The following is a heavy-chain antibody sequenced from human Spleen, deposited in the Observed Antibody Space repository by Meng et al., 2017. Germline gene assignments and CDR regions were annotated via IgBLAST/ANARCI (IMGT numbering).Heavy chain of an antibody. CDR1: GFTFSAYA. CDR3: AKSKQWLSTYIFEY. D-gene: IGHD6-19*01. CDR2: ISGSGDNT. J-gene: IGHJ4*02. V-gene: IGHV3-23*01. Sequence: EVQLLESGGDLVQPGGSLRLSCAASGFTFSAYAMSWLRQAPGKGLEWVSGISGSGDNTYYPDSVKGRFTISRDNSKNTLYLQMNSLRAEDTAVYYCAKSKQWLSTYIFEYWGQGTLVTVSS.